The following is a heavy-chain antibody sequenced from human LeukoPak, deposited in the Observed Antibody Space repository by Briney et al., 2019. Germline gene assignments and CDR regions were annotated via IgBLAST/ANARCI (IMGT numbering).Heavy chain of an antibody. CDR3: ARILPLRVPAAMGD. J-gene: IGHJ4*02. D-gene: IGHD2-2*01. CDR1: GFTFSTYS. V-gene: IGHV3-21*01. CDR2: ISTTGTYI. Sequence: GGSLRLSCAASGFTFSTYSMNWVRQAPGKGLEWVSSISTTGTYIYYADSVRGRFTISRDNAKNSLYLQMNSLRAEDTAVYYCARILPLRVPAAMGDWGQGTLVTVSS.